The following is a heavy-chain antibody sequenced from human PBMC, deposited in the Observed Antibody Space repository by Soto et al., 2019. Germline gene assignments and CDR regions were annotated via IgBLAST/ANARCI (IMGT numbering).Heavy chain of an antibody. J-gene: IGHJ3*01. CDR2: VYYSGTS. Sequence: QVHLQESGPRLVEPSETLSLTCTVSGDSIRNSGHYWGWVRQPPGKALEWIGSVYYSGTSYRKPSLKSRLTMPVDTSKNQFSLKLTAVTAADTSLYYCARPATVAPPDAFQVWSQGTLVTVSS. CDR1: GDSIRNSGHY. CDR3: ARPATVAPPDAFQV. D-gene: IGHD6-19*01. V-gene: IGHV4-39*01.